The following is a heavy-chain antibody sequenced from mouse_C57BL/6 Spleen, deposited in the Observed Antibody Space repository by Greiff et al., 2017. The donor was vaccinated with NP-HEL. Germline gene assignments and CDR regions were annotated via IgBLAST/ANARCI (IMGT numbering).Heavy chain of an antibody. CDR2: IYPGSGST. J-gene: IGHJ4*01. V-gene: IGHV1-55*01. CDR3: ARRGHPYPMDY. Sequence: QVHVKQPGAELVKPGASVKMSCKASGYTFTSYWITWVKQRPGQGLEWIGDIYPGSGSTNYNEKFKSKATLTVDTSSSTAYMQLSSLTSEDSAVYYCARRGHPYPMDYWGQGTSVTVSS. CDR1: GYTFTSYW.